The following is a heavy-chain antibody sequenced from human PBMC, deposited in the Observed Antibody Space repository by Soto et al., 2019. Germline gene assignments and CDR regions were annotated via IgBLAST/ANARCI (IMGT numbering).Heavy chain of an antibody. V-gene: IGHV3-23*01. J-gene: IGHJ4*02. CDR1: GFTFSSYA. CDR3: AKDYYDSSGYWTEIDY. Sequence: GGSLRLSCAASGFTFSSYAMSWVRQAPGKGLEWVSAISGSGGSTYYADSVKGRFTISRDNSKNTLYLQMNSLRAEDTAVYYCAKDYYDSSGYWTEIDYWGQGTLVTVSS. D-gene: IGHD3-22*01. CDR2: ISGSGGST.